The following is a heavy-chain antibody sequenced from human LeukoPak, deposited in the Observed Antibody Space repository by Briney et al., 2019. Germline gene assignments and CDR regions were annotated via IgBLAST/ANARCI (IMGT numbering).Heavy chain of an antibody. CDR2: ISWNSGSI. CDR1: GFTFHDYA. J-gene: IGHJ6*02. D-gene: IGHD4/OR15-4a*01. Sequence: PGVSLRLSCAASGFTFHDYAMHWVRQAPGKGLEWVSGISWNSGSIGYADSVKGRFTISRDNAKNSLYLQMNSLSTEDTALYYCAKDMATMGYYGMDLWGQGTTVTVSS. CDR3: AKDMATMGYYGMDL. V-gene: IGHV3-9*01.